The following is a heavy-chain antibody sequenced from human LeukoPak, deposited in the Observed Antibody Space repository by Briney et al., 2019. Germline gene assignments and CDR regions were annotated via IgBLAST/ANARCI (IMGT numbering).Heavy chain of an antibody. J-gene: IGHJ5*02. Sequence: SETLSLTCAVYGGSFSGYYWSWIRQPPGKGLEWIGEINHSGNTNYNPSLKSRVTISVDTSKNQFSLKLSSVTAADTAVYYCARGRRWELLRAFWFDPWGQGTLVTVSS. V-gene: IGHV4-34*01. CDR2: INHSGNT. CDR3: ARGRRWELLRAFWFDP. CDR1: GGSFSGYY. D-gene: IGHD1-26*01.